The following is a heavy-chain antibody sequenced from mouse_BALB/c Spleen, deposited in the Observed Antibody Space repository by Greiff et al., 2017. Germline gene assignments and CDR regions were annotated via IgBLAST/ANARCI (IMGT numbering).Heavy chain of an antibody. J-gene: IGHJ1*01. CDR2: ISDGGSYT. CDR1: GFTFSSYT. D-gene: IGHD1-1*01. Sequence: EVMLVESGGGLVKPGGSLKLSCAASGFTFSSYTMSWVRQTPEKRLEWVATISDGGSYTYYPDSVKGRFTISRDNAKNNLYLQMSSLKSEDTAMYYCARDQDGSSYVGYFDVWGAGTTVTVSS. V-gene: IGHV5-6-4*01. CDR3: ARDQDGSSYVGYFDV.